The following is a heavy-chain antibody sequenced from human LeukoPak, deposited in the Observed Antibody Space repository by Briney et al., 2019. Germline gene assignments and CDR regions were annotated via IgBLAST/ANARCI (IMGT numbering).Heavy chain of an antibody. D-gene: IGHD6-13*01. CDR1: GFTFSSYE. J-gene: IGHJ6*03. V-gene: IGHV3-48*03. CDR2: ISSSGSTI. Sequence: GGSLRLSCAASGFTFSSYEMNWVRQAPGKGLEWVSYISSSGSTIYYADSVKGRFTISRDNAKNSLYLQMNSLRAEDTAVYYCARVGSSSWYHYYYYYMDVWGKGTTVTISS. CDR3: ARVGSSSWYHYYYYYMDV.